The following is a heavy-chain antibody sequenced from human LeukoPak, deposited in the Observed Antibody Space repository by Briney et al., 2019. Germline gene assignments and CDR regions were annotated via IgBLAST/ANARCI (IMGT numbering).Heavy chain of an antibody. CDR1: GYTFTDYY. Sequence: ASVKVSCRASGYTFTDYYIHWVRRAPGQGLEWMGWVSPSSGGTLYAQEFQGRVTLTRDTSISTAYMELSSLRSDDTAVYFCAIRRRSGWLFDFWGQGSLVTVSS. J-gene: IGHJ4*02. CDR2: VSPSSGGT. CDR3: AIRRRSGWLFDF. V-gene: IGHV1-2*02. D-gene: IGHD6-19*01.